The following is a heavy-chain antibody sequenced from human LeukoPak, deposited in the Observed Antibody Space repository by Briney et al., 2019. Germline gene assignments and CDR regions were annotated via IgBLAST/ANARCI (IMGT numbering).Heavy chain of an antibody. Sequence: GGSLRLSCAASGFTFSSYSMNWVRQAPGKGLEWVSSISSSSSYIYYADSVKGRFTISRDNAKSSLYLQMNSLRAEDTAVYYCARELEYYYGSGSSHLATFDYWGQGTLVTVSS. V-gene: IGHV3-21*01. D-gene: IGHD3-10*01. CDR2: ISSSSSYI. CDR3: ARELEYYYGSGSSHLATFDY. CDR1: GFTFSSYS. J-gene: IGHJ4*02.